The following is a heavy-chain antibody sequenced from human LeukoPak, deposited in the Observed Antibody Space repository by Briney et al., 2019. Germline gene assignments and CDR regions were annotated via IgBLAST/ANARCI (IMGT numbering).Heavy chain of an antibody. D-gene: IGHD2-15*01. CDR1: GYTFTSYY. Sequence: GASVKVSCKASGYTFTSYYMHWVRQAPGQGLEWMGIINPSGGSTSYAQKFQGRVTITADKSTDTAYMELKRLRSDDTAVYYCARDCSGGSCYFDSWGQGTRVIVSS. CDR3: ARDCSGGSCYFDS. V-gene: IGHV1-46*01. J-gene: IGHJ4*02. CDR2: INPSGGST.